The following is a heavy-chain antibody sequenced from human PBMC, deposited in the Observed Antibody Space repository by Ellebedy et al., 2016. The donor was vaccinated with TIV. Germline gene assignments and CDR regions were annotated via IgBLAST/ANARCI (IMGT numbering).Heavy chain of an antibody. CDR3: ARDVRLIGYASDI. D-gene: IGHD2/OR15-2a*01. CDR1: GGSISSSSSY. Sequence: SETLSLTCTVSGGSISSSSSYWGWIRQPPGKGLEWIGSIYYSGSTYYNPSLKSRVTISVDTSKNQFSLKLSSVTAADTAVYYCARDVRLIGYASDIWGQGTMVTVSS. CDR2: IYYSGST. J-gene: IGHJ3*02. V-gene: IGHV4-39*07.